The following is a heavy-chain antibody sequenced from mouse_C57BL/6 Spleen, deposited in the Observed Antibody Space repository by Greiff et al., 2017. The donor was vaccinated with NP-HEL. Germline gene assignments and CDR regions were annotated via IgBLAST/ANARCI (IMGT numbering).Heavy chain of an antibody. Sequence: QVQLQQPGAELVMPGASVKLSCKASGYTFTSYWMHWVKQRPGKGLEWIGRIYPGDGDTNYNGKFKGKATLTADKSSSTAYMQLSSLTSEDSAVYFCARIYYGSSPYYFDYWGQGTTLTVSS. CDR3: ARIYYGSSPYYFDY. CDR1: GYTFTSYW. J-gene: IGHJ2*01. D-gene: IGHD1-1*01. V-gene: IGHV1-82*01. CDR2: IYPGDGDT.